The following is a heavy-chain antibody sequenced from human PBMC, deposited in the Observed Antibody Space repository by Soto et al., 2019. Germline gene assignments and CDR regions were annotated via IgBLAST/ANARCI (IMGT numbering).Heavy chain of an antibody. V-gene: IGHV1-69*11. Sequence: GASVKVSCKASGYTFTSYYMHWVRQAPGQGLEWMGRIIPSGGTANYAQKFQGRVTITADESTSTAYMELSSLRSEDTAVYYCATYSSGWSDAFDIWGQGTMVTVSS. CDR1: GYTFTSYY. CDR2: IIPSGGTA. CDR3: ATYSSGWSDAFDI. D-gene: IGHD6-19*01. J-gene: IGHJ3*02.